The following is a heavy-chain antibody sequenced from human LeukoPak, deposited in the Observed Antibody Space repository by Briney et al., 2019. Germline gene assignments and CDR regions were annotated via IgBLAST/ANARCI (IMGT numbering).Heavy chain of an antibody. CDR2: ISDIGTTQ. CDR3: ARDRSKVTAYDDALDI. V-gene: IGHV3-48*03. J-gene: IGHJ3*02. Sequence: PGGSLRLSCAASGFTFSSYELNSVRQAPGKGLEWVSYISDIGTTQHYADSVRGRFTISRDNAKNSLYLQMNSLTAEDTAVYYCARDRSKVTAYDDALDIWGQGTMVIVSS. D-gene: IGHD2-21*02. CDR1: GFTFSSYE.